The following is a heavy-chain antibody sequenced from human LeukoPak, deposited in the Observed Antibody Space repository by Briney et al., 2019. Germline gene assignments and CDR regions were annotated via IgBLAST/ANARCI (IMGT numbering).Heavy chain of an antibody. J-gene: IGHJ3*02. CDR1: GDSVSSNSAA. CDR2: TYYRSKWYS. Sequence: SQTLSLTCAISGDSVSSNSAAWNWIRQSPSRGLEWLGRTYYRSKWYSYYAASVKSRITINPDTSKNQFSLQLKSVTPEDTAVYYCARGLQSSGYAFDIWGQGTMVTVSS. CDR3: ARGLQSSGYAFDI. V-gene: IGHV6-1*01. D-gene: IGHD6-19*01.